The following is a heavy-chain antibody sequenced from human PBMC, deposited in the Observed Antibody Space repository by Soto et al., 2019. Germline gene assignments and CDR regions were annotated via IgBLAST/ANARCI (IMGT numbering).Heavy chain of an antibody. Sequence: SETLSLTCTVSGGSISSYYWSWIRQPPGKGLEWIGYIYYSGSTNYNPSLKSRVTISVDTSKNQFSLKLSSVTAADTAVYYCARQGYSSSWYGLGNYFDYWGQGTLVTVSS. D-gene: IGHD6-13*01. V-gene: IGHV4-59*08. J-gene: IGHJ4*02. CDR2: IYYSGST. CDR3: ARQGYSSSWYGLGNYFDY. CDR1: GGSISSYY.